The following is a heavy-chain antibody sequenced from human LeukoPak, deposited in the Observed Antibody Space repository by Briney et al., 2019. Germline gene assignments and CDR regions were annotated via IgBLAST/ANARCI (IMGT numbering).Heavy chain of an antibody. CDR3: AREKIAAAGTEGWFDP. Sequence: PSETLSLTCTASGGSIGSYYWSWIRQPAGKGLEWIGRIYTSGSTNYNPSLKSRVTMSVDTSKNQFSLKLSSVTAADTAVYYCAREKIAAAGTEGWFDPWGQGTLVTVSS. V-gene: IGHV4-4*07. CDR2: IYTSGST. J-gene: IGHJ5*02. CDR1: GGSIGSYY. D-gene: IGHD6-13*01.